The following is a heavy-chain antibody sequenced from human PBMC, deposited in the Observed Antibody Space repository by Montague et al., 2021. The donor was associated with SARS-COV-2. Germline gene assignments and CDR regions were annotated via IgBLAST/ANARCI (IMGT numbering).Heavy chain of an antibody. Sequence: SETLSLTCTVSGGSISSTSYYWGWIRQSPGKGLEWIGSIYHSGSTYYSPSLKSRLSLSVETSKNQFSLKLTSVTAADTAVYFCVRHPRTYNGFWSGLAGRLVCPFDAWGQGTLVTVSS. CDR3: VRHPRTYNGFWSGLAGRLVCPFDA. CDR2: IYHSGST. V-gene: IGHV4-39*01. CDR1: GGSISSTSYY. D-gene: IGHD3/OR15-3a*01. J-gene: IGHJ4*02.